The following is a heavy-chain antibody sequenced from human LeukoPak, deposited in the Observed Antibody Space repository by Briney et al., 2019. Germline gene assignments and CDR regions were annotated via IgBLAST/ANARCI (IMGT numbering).Heavy chain of an antibody. Sequence: PSETLSLTCTVSGGSISSGGYYWSWIRQPPGTGLEWLGYIYYSGSTYYNPSLKSRVTISVDTSKNQFSLKLSSVTAADTAVYYCARVKGSSTSWGMDYWGQGTLVTVSS. D-gene: IGHD2-2*01. CDR2: IYYSGST. CDR3: ARVKGSSTSWGMDY. V-gene: IGHV4-30-4*01. CDR1: GGSISSGGYY. J-gene: IGHJ4*02.